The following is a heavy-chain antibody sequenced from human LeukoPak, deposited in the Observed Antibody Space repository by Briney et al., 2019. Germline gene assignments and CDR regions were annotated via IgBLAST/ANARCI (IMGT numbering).Heavy chain of an antibody. D-gene: IGHD3-10*01. CDR3: AKGRNYASGSYGDS. CDR1: GFTFSSYA. CDR2: ISGSGGTI. J-gene: IGHJ4*02. V-gene: IGHV3-23*01. Sequence: GGSLRLSCAASGFTFSSYAMTWVRQAPGRGLEWVSGISGSGGTIYCADSVKDRFSISRDNSKNALYLQLNSLRAEDTAVYYCAKGRNYASGSYGDSWGQGTLVTVSS.